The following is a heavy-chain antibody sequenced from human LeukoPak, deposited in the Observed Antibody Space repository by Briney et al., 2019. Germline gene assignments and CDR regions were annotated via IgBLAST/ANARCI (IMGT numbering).Heavy chain of an antibody. D-gene: IGHD5-12*01. V-gene: IGHV3-30*04. CDR3: PRVLRGYSGYDIGY. CDR1: GFTFSNYA. J-gene: IGHJ4*02. CDR2: ISYDGSNK. Sequence: GGSLRLSCAASGFTFSNYAMHWVRQAPGKGLEWVAVISYDGSNKYYADSVKGRFTISRDNSKNTLYLQMNSLRAEDTAVYYCPRVLRGYSGYDIGYWGQGTLVTVS.